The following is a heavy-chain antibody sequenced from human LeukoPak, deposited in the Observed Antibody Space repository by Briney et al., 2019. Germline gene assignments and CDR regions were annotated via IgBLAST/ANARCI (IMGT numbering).Heavy chain of an antibody. CDR2: IYTSGST. Sequence: SETLSLTCTVSGGSISSYYWSWIRQPAGKGLEWIGRIYTSGSTNYNPSLKSRVTMSVDTSKNQFSLKLSSVTAADTAVYYCARISNYYDSSGSDAFDIWGQGTMVTVSS. D-gene: IGHD3-22*01. J-gene: IGHJ3*02. CDR1: GGSISSYY. CDR3: ARISNYYDSSGSDAFDI. V-gene: IGHV4-4*07.